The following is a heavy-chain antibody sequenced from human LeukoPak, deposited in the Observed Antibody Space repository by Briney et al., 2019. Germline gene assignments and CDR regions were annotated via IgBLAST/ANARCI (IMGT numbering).Heavy chain of an antibody. CDR2: INHSGST. CDR1: GGSFSDYY. D-gene: IGHD6-13*01. Sequence: SETLSLTRAVFGGSFSDYYWSWIRLPTGKGLEWIGEINHSGSTNYNPSLKSRVTMSVDTSKNQFSLKLSSVTAADTAVYYCARQWGYSRSCSTIDICGQGTMVTVSS. V-gene: IGHV4-34*01. CDR3: ARQWGYSRSCSTIDI. J-gene: IGHJ3*02.